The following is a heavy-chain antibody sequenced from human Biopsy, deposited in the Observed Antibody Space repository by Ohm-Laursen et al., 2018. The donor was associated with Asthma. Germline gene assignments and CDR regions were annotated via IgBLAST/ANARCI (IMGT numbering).Heavy chain of an antibody. CDR2: LIPVLGTA. V-gene: IGHV1-69*13. D-gene: IGHD5-12*01. Sequence: ASVKASCKASGDSLGSFINYAISWVRQAPRQGLEWMGGLIPVLGTADYAPMFEGRVTITADESTSTAYLELTSLRFEDTAVYYCARGYSGTDRIVYYYSGMEVWGQGTTVTVSS. CDR3: ARGYSGTDRIVYYYSGMEV. CDR1: GDSLGSFINYA. J-gene: IGHJ6*02.